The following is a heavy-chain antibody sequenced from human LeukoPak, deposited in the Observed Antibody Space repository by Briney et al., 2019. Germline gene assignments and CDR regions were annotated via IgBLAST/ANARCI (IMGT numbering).Heavy chain of an antibody. Sequence: GGSLRLSCAASGFTFSSYSMNWVRQAPGKGLEWVSYISSSSSTIYYADSVKGRFTISRDNDKNSLYLKMNSLRAEDTAVYYCAREYYYDSSPFDCWGQGTLVTVSS. V-gene: IGHV3-48*01. CDR2: ISSSSSTI. CDR1: GFTFSSYS. D-gene: IGHD3-22*01. J-gene: IGHJ4*02. CDR3: AREYYYDSSPFDC.